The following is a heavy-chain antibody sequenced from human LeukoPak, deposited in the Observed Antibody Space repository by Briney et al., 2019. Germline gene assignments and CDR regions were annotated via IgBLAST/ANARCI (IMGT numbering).Heavy chain of an antibody. CDR2: ISSSSSYI. J-gene: IGHJ4*02. CDR3: ARVVLVGATNYFDY. D-gene: IGHD1-26*01. CDR1: GFTFRSYS. V-gene: IGHV3-21*01. Sequence: PGGSLRLSCAASGFTFRSYSMNWVRQAPGKGLEWVSSISSSSSYIYYADSAKGRFTISRDNAKNSLYLQMNSLRAEDTAVYYCARVVLVGATNYFDYWGQGTLVTVSS.